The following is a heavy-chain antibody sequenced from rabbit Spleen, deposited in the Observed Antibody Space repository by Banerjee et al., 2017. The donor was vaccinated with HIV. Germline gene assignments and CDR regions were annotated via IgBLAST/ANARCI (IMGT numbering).Heavy chain of an antibody. CDR2: IDPIFSST. J-gene: IGHJ4*01. V-gene: IGHV1S7*01. Sequence: QLKESGGGLVQPGGSLKLSCKASGFDFSSYYMSWVRQAPGKGLEWIGYIDPIFSSTDYASWVNGRFTLSRDIDQNTLYLQLDSLTATDTATYFCVRSSGWGMNFFKLWGQGTLVTVS. CDR1: GFDFSSYY. CDR3: VRSSGWGMNFFKL. D-gene: IGHD4-1*01.